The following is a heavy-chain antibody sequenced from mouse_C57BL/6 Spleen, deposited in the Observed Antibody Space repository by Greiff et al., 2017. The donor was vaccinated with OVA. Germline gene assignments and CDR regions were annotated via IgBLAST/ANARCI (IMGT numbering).Heavy chain of an antibody. V-gene: IGHV5-9-1*02. D-gene: IGHD1-1*01. Sequence: EVHLVESGEGLVKPGGSLKLSCAASGFTFSSYAMSWVRQTPEKRLEWVAYISSGGDYIYYADTVKGRFTISRDNARNTLYLQMSSLKSEDTARYYGTSVITTGPDAMDYWGQGTSVTVSS. J-gene: IGHJ4*01. CDR1: GFTFSSYA. CDR3: TSVITTGPDAMDY. CDR2: ISSGGDYI.